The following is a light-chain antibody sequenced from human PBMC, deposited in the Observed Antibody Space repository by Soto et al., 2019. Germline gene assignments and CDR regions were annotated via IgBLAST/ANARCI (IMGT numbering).Light chain of an antibody. J-gene: IGKJ3*01. CDR1: QGISSC. CDR2: AAS. CDR3: QQLNSSPFT. V-gene: IGKV1-9*01. Sequence: DIQLTQSPSFLSASVGDRVTITCRASQGISSCLAWYQQKPGKAPKLLIYAASTLQSGVPSRFSGSGSGTEFTLTISSLQPEDFATYYCQQLNSSPFTFGPGTKVDIK.